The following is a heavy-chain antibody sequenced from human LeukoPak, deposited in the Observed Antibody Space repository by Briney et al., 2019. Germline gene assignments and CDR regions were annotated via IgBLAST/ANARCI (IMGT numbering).Heavy chain of an antibody. D-gene: IGHD2-2*02. CDR1: GGSISSYY. CDR3: AKDLKEYSSTSCYNI. V-gene: IGHV4-4*09. CDR2: IYTSGST. Sequence: SETLSLTCTVSGGSISSYYWSWIRQPPGQGLEWIGYIYTSGSTNYNPSLKSRVTISVDTSKNQFSLKLSSVTAADTAVYYCAKDLKEYSSTSCYNIWGQGTMVTVSS. J-gene: IGHJ3*02.